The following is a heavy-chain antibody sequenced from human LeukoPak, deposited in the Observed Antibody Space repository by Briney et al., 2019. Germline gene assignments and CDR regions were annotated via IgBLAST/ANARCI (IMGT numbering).Heavy chain of an antibody. CDR2: LDPSAGDT. D-gene: IGHD2-2*02. CDR1: GYTFTNYY. J-gene: IGHJ3*02. V-gene: IGHV1-46*01. CDR3: ARTDCSRYSCYKDAFDI. Sequence: GASVKVSCKASGYTFTNYYMHWVRQAPGQGLEYMGILDPSAGDTTYAQKFQGRVTMTRDTSTSTVYMELSSLRSEDTAVYYCARTDCSRYSCYKDAFDIWGQGTMVTVSS.